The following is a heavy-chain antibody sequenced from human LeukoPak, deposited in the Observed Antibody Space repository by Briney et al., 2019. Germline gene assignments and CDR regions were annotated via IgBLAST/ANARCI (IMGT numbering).Heavy chain of an antibody. Sequence: SETLSLTCTVSGGSVSSGSYYWSWIRQPPGKGLEWIGYIYYSGSTNYNPSLKSRVTISVDTSKNQFSLKLSSVTAADTAVYYCANGPPAADHYWGQGTLVTVSS. CDR2: IYYSGST. J-gene: IGHJ4*02. D-gene: IGHD6-13*01. CDR3: ANGPPAADHY. CDR1: GGSVSSGSYY. V-gene: IGHV4-61*01.